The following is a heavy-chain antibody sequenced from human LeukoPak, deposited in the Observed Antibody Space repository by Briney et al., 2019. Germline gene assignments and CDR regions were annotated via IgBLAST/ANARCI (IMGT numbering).Heavy chain of an antibody. Sequence: ASVKVSCKASGYTFTSNYIHWVRQAPGQGLEWMGMIYPRDGSTSYAQKFQGRVTVTRDTSTSTVHMELSGLRSEDTAVYYCARDQEGFDYWGQGTLVSVSP. J-gene: IGHJ4*02. CDR2: IYPRDGST. CDR1: GYTFTSNY. V-gene: IGHV1-46*01. CDR3: ARDQEGFDY.